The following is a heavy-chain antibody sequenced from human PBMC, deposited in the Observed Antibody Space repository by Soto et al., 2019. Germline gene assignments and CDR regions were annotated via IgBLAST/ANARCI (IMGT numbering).Heavy chain of an antibody. J-gene: IGHJ4*02. V-gene: IGHV3-74*01. D-gene: IGHD1-26*01. Sequence: EVQLVESGGGLVQPGGSLRLSCAASGFTFSTYWMHWVRQAPGKGPVWVSRISSDGSVTDYAGSVKGRFTISRDNDKNTLYLQMKRRRAEDTAVYYCASAITSVGATTKGDYWGQGTLVTVSS. CDR1: GFTFSTYW. CDR3: ASAITSVGATTKGDY. CDR2: ISSDGSVT.